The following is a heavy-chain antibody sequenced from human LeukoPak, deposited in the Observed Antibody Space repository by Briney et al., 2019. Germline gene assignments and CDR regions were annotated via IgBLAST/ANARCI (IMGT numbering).Heavy chain of an antibody. Sequence: ASVKVSCKASGYTFTSYGISWVRQAPGQGLEWMGWISAYNGNTNYAQKFQGRVTMTTDTSTSTAYMELRSLRSDDAAVYYCPRDLGDIVVVPAAISLPWGQGTLVTVST. CDR1: GYTFTSYG. CDR3: PRDLGDIVVVPAAISLP. D-gene: IGHD2-2*01. V-gene: IGHV1-18*01. J-gene: IGHJ5*02. CDR2: ISAYNGNT.